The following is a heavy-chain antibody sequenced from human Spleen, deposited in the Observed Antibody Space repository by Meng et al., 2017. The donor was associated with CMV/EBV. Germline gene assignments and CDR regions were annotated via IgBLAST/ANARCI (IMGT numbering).Heavy chain of an antibody. CDR2: VNPNSGGT. J-gene: IGHJ4*02. Sequence: ASVKVSCKASGYTFTSYDINWVRQAPGQGLEWMGWVNPNSGGTNYAQKFQGRVTMTRDTSISTAYMELSRLRSDDTAVYYCARVDWNNLMDYWGQGTLVTVSS. D-gene: IGHD1/OR15-1a*01. V-gene: IGHV1-2*02. CDR1: GYTFTSYD. CDR3: ARVDWNNLMDY.